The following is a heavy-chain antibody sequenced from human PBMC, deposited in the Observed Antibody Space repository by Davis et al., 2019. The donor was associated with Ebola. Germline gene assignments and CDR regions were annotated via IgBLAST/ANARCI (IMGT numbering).Heavy chain of an antibody. Sequence: MPSETLSLTCAVSGGSISSSNWWSWVRQPPGKGLEWIGEIYHSGSTNYNPSLKSRVTISVDTSKNQFSLKLSSVTAADTAVYYCARGYDFWSGLPDYWGQGTLVTVSS. CDR2: IYHSGST. V-gene: IGHV4-4*02. CDR1: GGSISSSNW. D-gene: IGHD3-3*01. J-gene: IGHJ4*02. CDR3: ARGYDFWSGLPDY.